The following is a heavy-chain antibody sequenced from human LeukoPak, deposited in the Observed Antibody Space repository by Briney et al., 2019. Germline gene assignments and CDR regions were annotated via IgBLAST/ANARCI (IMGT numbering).Heavy chain of an antibody. CDR1: GFTFSSYA. J-gene: IGHJ4*02. CDR2: ISGSGGST. V-gene: IGHV3-23*01. Sequence: LTGGSLRLSCAASGFTFSSYAMSWVRQPPGKGLEWVSAISGSGGSTYYADSVKGRFTISRDNSKNTLYLQMNSLRAEDTAVYYCAKGAADYYDSSGYYGIDYWGQGTLVTVSS. CDR3: AKGAADYYDSSGYYGIDY. D-gene: IGHD3-22*01.